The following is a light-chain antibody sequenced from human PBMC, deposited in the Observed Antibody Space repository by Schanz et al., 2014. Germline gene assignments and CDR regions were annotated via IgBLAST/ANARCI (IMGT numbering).Light chain of an antibody. CDR3: CSYAGSHVV. V-gene: IGLV2-23*01. J-gene: IGLJ2*01. CDR2: EGS. CDR1: SSDVGSYNL. Sequence: QSALTQPASVSGSPGQSITISCTGTSSDVGSYNLVSWYQQHPGKAPKLMIYEGSKRPSGVSNRFSGSKSGNTASLTISGLQAEDEADYYCCSYAGSHVVFGGGTKLTV.